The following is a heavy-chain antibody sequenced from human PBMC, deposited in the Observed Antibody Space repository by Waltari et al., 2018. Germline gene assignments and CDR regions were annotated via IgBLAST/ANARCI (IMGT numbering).Heavy chain of an antibody. CDR3: ARGDDYSNYGFDY. Sequence: EVQLVESGGGLVQPGGSLRLSCAASGFTFSSYSMNWVRQAPGRGLEWVSYISSSSSTIYYADSVKGRFTISRDNAKNSLYLQMNSLRAEDTAVYYCARGDDYSNYGFDYWGQGTLVTVSS. D-gene: IGHD4-4*01. J-gene: IGHJ4*02. CDR1: GFTFSSYS. V-gene: IGHV3-48*04. CDR2: ISSSSSTI.